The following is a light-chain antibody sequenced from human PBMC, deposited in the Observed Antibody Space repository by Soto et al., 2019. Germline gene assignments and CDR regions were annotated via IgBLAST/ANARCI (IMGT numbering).Light chain of an antibody. CDR1: QTITKY. V-gene: IGKV1-39*01. Sequence: DIQMPQSPSSLSASVGDRVTISCRASQTITKYLNWYQQKPGSAPKLLIYAASSLLSGVPPRFSGSGSGTDFTLTISSLQSEDFAVYYCQQSYSAPRTFGQGTKVEVK. CDR2: AAS. CDR3: QQSYSAPRT. J-gene: IGKJ1*01.